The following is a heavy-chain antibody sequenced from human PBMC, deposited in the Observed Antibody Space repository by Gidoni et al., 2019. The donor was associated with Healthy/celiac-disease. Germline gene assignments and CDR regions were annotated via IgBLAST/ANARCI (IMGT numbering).Heavy chain of an antibody. V-gene: IGHV4-61*02. D-gene: IGHD3-10*01. CDR1: GGPISSGSYY. CDR2: IYTSGST. J-gene: IGHJ4*02. CDR3: AGGYGTGSYLEY. Sequence: QVQLQESGPGLVKPSQTLSLTCTVSGGPISSGSYYWSWIRQPAGKGLEWIGRIYTSGSTNYNPSLKSRVTISVDTSKNQFSLKLSSVTAADTAVYYCAGGYGTGSYLEYWGQGTLVTVSS.